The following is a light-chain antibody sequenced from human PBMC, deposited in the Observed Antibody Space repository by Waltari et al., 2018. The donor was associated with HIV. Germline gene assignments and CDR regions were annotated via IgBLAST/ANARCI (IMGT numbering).Light chain of an antibody. V-gene: IGLV2-11*01. CDR2: DVS. Sequence: QSALTQPRSVSGSPGQSVTISCIGTSSNVGNSNYISWYQQHPGKVPKVMIYDVSKRPSGVPDRFSGSRSGNTASLIISGLQAEDEADYYCCTFTGSHVIFGGGTKLTVL. CDR1: SSNVGNSNY. CDR3: CTFTGSHVI. J-gene: IGLJ2*01.